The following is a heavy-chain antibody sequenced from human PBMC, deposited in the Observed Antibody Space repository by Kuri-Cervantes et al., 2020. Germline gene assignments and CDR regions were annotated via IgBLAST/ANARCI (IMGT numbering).Heavy chain of an antibody. CDR3: ARPYYDFWSGYYMDAFDI. Sequence: GGSLRLSCAASGFTFSSYGMHWVRQAPGKGLEWVAVIWYDGSNKYYADSVKGRFTISRDNSKNTLYLQMNSLRAEDTAVYYCARPYYDFWSGYYMDAFDIWGQGTMVTVSS. CDR2: IWYDGSNK. J-gene: IGHJ3*02. D-gene: IGHD3-3*01. CDR1: GFTFSSYG. V-gene: IGHV3-33*01.